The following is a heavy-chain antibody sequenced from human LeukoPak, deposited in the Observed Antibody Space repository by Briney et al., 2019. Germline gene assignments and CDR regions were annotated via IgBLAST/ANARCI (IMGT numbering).Heavy chain of an antibody. CDR3: TTEHLHYYDSSGPERA. CDR2: IESKTDGGTT. J-gene: IGHJ5*02. CDR1: GFTISTFG. Sequence: GGSLRLSCAASGFTISTFGMHWVRQAPGKGLEWVGRIESKTDGGTTDYAAPVKGRFTISRDDSKNTLYLQMNSLKTEDTAVYYCTTEHLHYYDSSGPERAWGQGTLVTVSS. V-gene: IGHV3-15*04. D-gene: IGHD3-22*01.